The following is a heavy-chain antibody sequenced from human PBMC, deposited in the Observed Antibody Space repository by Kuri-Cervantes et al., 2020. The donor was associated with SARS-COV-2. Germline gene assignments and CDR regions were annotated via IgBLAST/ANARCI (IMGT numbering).Heavy chain of an antibody. V-gene: IGHV2-5*02. CDR3: AHRPPYYGDSMAMED. CDR1: GFSLSTSGVG. D-gene: IGHD4-17*01. Sequence: SGPTLVKPTQTLTLTCTLSGFSLSTSGVGVDWIRQPPGKALEWLALIYWDDDKRYSPSLKSRLTITKDASKNQVVLTMTNMDPVDTATYYCAHRPPYYGDSMAMEDWGQGTLVTVSS. J-gene: IGHJ4*02. CDR2: IYWDDDK.